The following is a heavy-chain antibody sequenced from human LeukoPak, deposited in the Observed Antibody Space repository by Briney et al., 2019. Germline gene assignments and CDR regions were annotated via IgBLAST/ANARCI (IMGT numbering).Heavy chain of an antibody. Sequence: KPSETLSLTCAVYGESLNGHYWSWIRQSPGKGLEWIGEGSERGGTKFNPSLKGRVTISADTSKNQFSLKLSSVTAADTAVYHCAMNGQSGFSFDPWGRGTLVTVSS. V-gene: IGHV4-34*01. CDR2: GSERGGT. D-gene: IGHD1-26*01. CDR1: GESLNGHY. J-gene: IGHJ5*02. CDR3: AMNGQSGFSFDP.